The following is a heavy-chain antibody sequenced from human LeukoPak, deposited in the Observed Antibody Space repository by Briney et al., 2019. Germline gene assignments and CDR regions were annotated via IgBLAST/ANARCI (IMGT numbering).Heavy chain of an antibody. V-gene: IGHV3-74*01. CDR3: ARGRSVSYYDY. D-gene: IGHD1-26*01. CDR2: INSGGSST. J-gene: IGHJ4*02. CDR1: GFTFSNFW. Sequence: PGGSLRLSCAASGFTFSNFWMHWVRQAPGKGLVWVSRINSGGSSTTYADSVKGRFAISRDNAKNTLFLQMNSLRAEDTAVYYCARGRSVSYYDYWGQGTLVTVSS.